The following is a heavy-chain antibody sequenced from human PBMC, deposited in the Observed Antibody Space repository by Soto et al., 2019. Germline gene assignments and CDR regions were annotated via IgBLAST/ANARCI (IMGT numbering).Heavy chain of an antibody. Sequence: PWRALRLSCEASGFTFSNYAMTWVRQAPGKGLEWGSTRAYNGDPDWPDSVRGRFTISRDNSRNTVTREVTRLRAEDTPAHHRPTTTGTTFPGVTPTFDFWAQ. J-gene: IGHJ4*02. CDR3: PTTTGTTFPGVTPTFDF. V-gene: IGHV3-23*01. CDR1: GFTFSNYA. CDR2: RAYNGDP. D-gene: IGHD1-1*01.